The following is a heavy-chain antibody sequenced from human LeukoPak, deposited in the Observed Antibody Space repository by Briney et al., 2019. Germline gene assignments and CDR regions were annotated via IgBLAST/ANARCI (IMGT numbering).Heavy chain of an antibody. V-gene: IGHV3-9*01. CDR2: IKWNSGSI. Sequence: GGSLRLSCAASGFTLDDYAMHWVRQAPGKGLEWVSTIKWNSGSIGYADSVKGRFTISRDNAKNSLYLQMNSLRPEDTALYYCAKDRRIAAAGKYGMDVWGQGTSVTVSS. D-gene: IGHD6-13*01. CDR3: AKDRRIAAAGKYGMDV. J-gene: IGHJ6*02. CDR1: GFTLDDYA.